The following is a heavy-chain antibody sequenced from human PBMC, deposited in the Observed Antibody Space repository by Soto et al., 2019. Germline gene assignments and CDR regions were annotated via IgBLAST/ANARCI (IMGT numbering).Heavy chain of an antibody. CDR2: VSYDGSKE. D-gene: IGHD3-22*01. CDR1: GFTFNSDG. CDR3: AKDTYYHDSSGYYVFDC. J-gene: IGHJ4*02. Sequence: SGGSLRLSCAASGFTFNSDGIHWVRQAPGKGLEWVAGVSYDGSKEYYTESVRGRFTISRDNSRNTLDLQMNSLRAEDTAVYYCAKDTYYHDSSGYYVFDCWGQGT. V-gene: IGHV3-30*18.